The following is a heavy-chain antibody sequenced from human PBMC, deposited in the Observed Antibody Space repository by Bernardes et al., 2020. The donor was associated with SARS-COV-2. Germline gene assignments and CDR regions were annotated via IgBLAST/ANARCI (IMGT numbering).Heavy chain of an antibody. CDR2: ISAYNGNT. CDR3: ARDSRFLEWLSPDDAFDI. V-gene: IGHV1-18*04. D-gene: IGHD3-3*01. J-gene: IGHJ3*02. Sequence: SVKVSCKASGYTFTSYGISWVRQAPGQGLEWMGWISAYNGNTNYAQKLQGRVTMTTDTSTSTAYMELRSLRSDDTAVYYCARDSRFLEWLSPDDAFDIWGQGTMVTVSS. CDR1: GYTFTSYG.